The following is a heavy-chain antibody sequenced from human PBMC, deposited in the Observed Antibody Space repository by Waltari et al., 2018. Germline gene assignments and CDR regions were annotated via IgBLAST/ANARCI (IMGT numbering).Heavy chain of an antibody. CDR2: IMPSFSTA. Sequence: QVQLVQSGAEVKKPGSSVKVSCKASGGTFSSYAISWVRQAPGQGLEWMGGIMPSFSTANDAQKFQGRVTMTADESTSTAYMELSRLRSEDTAVYYCARGDIVVVPAAISWFDPWGQGTLVTVSS. J-gene: IGHJ5*02. CDR3: ARGDIVVVPAAISWFDP. D-gene: IGHD2-2*02. V-gene: IGHV1-69*12. CDR1: GGTFSSYA.